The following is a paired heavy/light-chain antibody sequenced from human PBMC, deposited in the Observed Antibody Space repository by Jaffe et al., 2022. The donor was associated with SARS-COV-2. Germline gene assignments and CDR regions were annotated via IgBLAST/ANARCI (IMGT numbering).Heavy chain of an antibody. CDR2: TNWDSGSV. Sequence: EVQLVESGGGLVQPGRSLRLSCAASGFTFDDYGMHWVRQAPGKGLEWVSGTNWDSGSVGYADSVKGRFTISRDNAKNSLYLQMNSLRAEDTALYFCTRSPFGDYLFDCWGQGTLVSVSS. CDR3: TRSPFGDYLFDC. D-gene: IGHD4-17*01. J-gene: IGHJ4*02. V-gene: IGHV3-9*01. CDR1: GFTFDDYG.
Light chain of an antibody. CDR3: CSYAGTYTWV. J-gene: IGLJ3*02. Sequence: QSALTQPRSVSGSPGQSVTISCTGTSSDVGGYNYISWHQQHPGKAPKLMIHDINKRPSGVPDRFSGSKSGNTASLTISGLQAEDEADYYCCSYAGTYTWVFGGGTKLTVL. CDR1: SSDVGGYNY. CDR2: DIN. V-gene: IGLV2-11*01.